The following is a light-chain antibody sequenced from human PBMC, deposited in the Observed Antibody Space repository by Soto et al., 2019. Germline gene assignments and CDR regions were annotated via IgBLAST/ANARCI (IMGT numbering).Light chain of an antibody. J-gene: IGKJ2*01. CDR2: AAS. Sequence: DIQMTQSPFSLSASVGDRVTITCRASQTIIKYLNWYQQKPGKAPKLLMYAASSLQSGVPSRFSCSGSETDFTLTISSLQPEEFATYYCQQSYSTPYTFGQGTNLEI. V-gene: IGKV1-39*01. CDR3: QQSYSTPYT. CDR1: QTIIKY.